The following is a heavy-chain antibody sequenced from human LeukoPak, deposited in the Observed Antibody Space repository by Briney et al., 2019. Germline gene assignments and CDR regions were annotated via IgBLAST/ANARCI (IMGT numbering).Heavy chain of an antibody. CDR1: GYTFTSYY. V-gene: IGHV1-46*03. D-gene: IGHD5-12*01. CDR2: INPSGGST. Sequence: ASVKVSCKASGYTFTSYYMHWVRQAPAQGLEWMGIINPSGGSTSYAQKFQGRVTMTRDMSTSTVYMELRSLRSEDTAVYYCASGPNIVDPEGCFDPWGQGTLITVSS. CDR3: ASGPNIVDPEGCFDP. J-gene: IGHJ5*02.